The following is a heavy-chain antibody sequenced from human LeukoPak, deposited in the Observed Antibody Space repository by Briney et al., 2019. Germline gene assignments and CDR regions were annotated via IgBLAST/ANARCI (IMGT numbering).Heavy chain of an antibody. CDR1: GGSISSYY. CDR2: VYYSGST. V-gene: IGHV4-59*08. Sequence: TSETLSLTCTVSGGSISSYYWSWIRQPPGKGLEWIGYVYYSGSTNYNPSLKSRVTISVDTSKNQFSLKLSSVTAADTAVYYCARHKRGNSSGWSFDYWGQGTLVTVSS. J-gene: IGHJ4*02. CDR3: ARHKRGNSSGWSFDY. D-gene: IGHD6-19*01.